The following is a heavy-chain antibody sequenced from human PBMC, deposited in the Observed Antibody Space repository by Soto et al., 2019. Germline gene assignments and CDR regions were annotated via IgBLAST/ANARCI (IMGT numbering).Heavy chain of an antibody. D-gene: IGHD5-18*01. V-gene: IGHV1-3*01. CDR3: ATTGRGYSYGYLPAFFDY. CDR2: INAGNGNT. CDR1: GYTFTSYA. J-gene: IGHJ4*02. Sequence: ASMKVSCKASGYTFTSYAMHWVRQAPGQRLEWMGWINAGNGNTKYSQKFQGRVTITRDTSASTAYMELSSLRSEDTAVYYCATTGRGYSYGYLPAFFDYWGQGTLVTVSS.